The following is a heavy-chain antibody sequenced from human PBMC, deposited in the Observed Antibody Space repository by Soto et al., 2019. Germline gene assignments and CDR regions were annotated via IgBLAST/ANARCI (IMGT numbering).Heavy chain of an antibody. J-gene: IGHJ6*02. V-gene: IGHV1-69*13. Sequence: GASVKVSCKASGGTFSSYAISWVRQAPGQGLEWMGGIIPIFGTANYAQKFQGRVTITADESTSTAYMELSSLRSEDTAVYYCARPPRRDFWSGYSNYYYGMDVWGQGTTVTVS. CDR3: ARPPRRDFWSGYSNYYYGMDV. CDR2: IIPIFGTA. D-gene: IGHD3-3*01. CDR1: GGTFSSYA.